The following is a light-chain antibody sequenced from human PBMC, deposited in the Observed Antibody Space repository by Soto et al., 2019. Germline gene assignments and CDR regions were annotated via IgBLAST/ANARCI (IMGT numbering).Light chain of an antibody. V-gene: IGKV3-15*01. CDR1: QNIRDN. J-gene: IGKJ4*02. CDR2: GTS. Sequence: TQSPATLSVSPGERATLSCRASQNIRDNLAWYQQRPGQAPRLLIYGTSTRATGVPARFSGRGFGTDFTLTIHRLQSEDFAIYYCQQRSSWPLTFGGGTKVEIK. CDR3: QQRSSWPLT.